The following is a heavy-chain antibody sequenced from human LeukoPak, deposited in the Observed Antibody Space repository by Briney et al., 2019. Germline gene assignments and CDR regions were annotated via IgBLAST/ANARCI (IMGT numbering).Heavy chain of an antibody. D-gene: IGHD1-26*01. Sequence: SETLSLTCTVSGGSINTHYWTWIRQPAGKGLEWIGRIYSSGNTNYNPSLNSRVAMSVETSKNQFSLKLSPVNAADTAVYYCARLYSLNWFDPWGQGTLVTVSS. CDR3: ARLYSLNWFDP. CDR2: IYSSGNT. V-gene: IGHV4-4*07. J-gene: IGHJ5*02. CDR1: GGSINTHY.